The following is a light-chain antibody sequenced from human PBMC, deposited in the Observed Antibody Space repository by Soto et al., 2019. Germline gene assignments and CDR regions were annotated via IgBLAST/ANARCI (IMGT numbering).Light chain of an antibody. CDR3: SSSTSSNTFV. V-gene: IGLV2-14*01. CDR2: EVI. Sequence: QSALTQPASVSASPGQSITISCTGTSSDVGFSNYVSWYQHHPGRAPKLMIYEVINRSSEVSTRFSGSKSGNTASLTISGLQAEDEADYYCSSSTSSNTFVFGTGTKLTVL. CDR1: SSDVGFSNY. J-gene: IGLJ1*01.